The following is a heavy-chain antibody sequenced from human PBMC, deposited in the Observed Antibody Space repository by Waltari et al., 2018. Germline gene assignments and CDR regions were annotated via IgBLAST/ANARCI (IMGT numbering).Heavy chain of an antibody. D-gene: IGHD2-15*01. J-gene: IGHJ3*02. CDR3: ATVTVVAANDAFDI. CDR1: GDTLPAYN. Sequence: VQLVQSGAEGKKPGATVKISCKASGDTLPAYNMHWVQQAPGKGLEWMGRVDPEDGETIYAEKFQGRVTITADTSTDTAYMELSSLRSEDTAVYYCATVTVVAANDAFDIWGQGTMVTVSS. V-gene: IGHV1-69-2*01. CDR2: VDPEDGET.